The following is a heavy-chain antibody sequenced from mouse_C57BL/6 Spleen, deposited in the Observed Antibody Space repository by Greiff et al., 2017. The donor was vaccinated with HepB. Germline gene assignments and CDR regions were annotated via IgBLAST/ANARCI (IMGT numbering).Heavy chain of an antibody. Sequence: EVQVVESGAELVRPGASVKLSCTASGFNIKDDYMHWVKQRPEQGLEWIGWIDPENGDTEYASKFQGKATITADTSSNTAYLQLSSLTSEDTAVYYCTGDSSGSYYFDDWGQGTTLTVSS. J-gene: IGHJ2*01. CDR3: TGDSSGSYYFDD. D-gene: IGHD3-2*02. V-gene: IGHV14-4*01. CDR2: IDPENGDT. CDR1: GFNIKDDY.